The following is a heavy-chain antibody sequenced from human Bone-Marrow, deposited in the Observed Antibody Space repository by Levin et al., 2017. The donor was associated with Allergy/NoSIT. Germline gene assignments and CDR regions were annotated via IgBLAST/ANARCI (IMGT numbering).Heavy chain of an antibody. Sequence: ASVKVSCKAIGYTFSSHAINWMRQAPGQGPEWMGWISGASGKTNSLQKFQGRVTMTTDTSTSTAYMELRSLTSDDTAVSYCAIVGVSDNVRGNQLLRWDERLYYGMDVWGQGTTVIVSS. D-gene: IGHD2-2*01. V-gene: IGHV1-18*01. CDR1: GYTFSSHA. CDR2: ISGASGKT. J-gene: IGHJ6*02. CDR3: AIVGVSDNVRGNQLLRWDERLYYGMDV.